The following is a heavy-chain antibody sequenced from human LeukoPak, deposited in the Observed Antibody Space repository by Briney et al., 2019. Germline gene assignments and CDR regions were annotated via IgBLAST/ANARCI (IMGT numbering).Heavy chain of an antibody. Sequence: SGTLSLTCAVCVGSISSSNWWGWVRQPPGKGVEWIGEIYHRGSTNYNPSLKSRVTISVDKSKNQFSLKLSSVTAADTAVYYCASGRVWFGEPYYFDYWGQGTLVTVSS. J-gene: IGHJ4*02. D-gene: IGHD3-10*01. CDR2: IYHRGST. V-gene: IGHV4-4*02. CDR1: VGSISSSNW. CDR3: ASGRVWFGEPYYFDY.